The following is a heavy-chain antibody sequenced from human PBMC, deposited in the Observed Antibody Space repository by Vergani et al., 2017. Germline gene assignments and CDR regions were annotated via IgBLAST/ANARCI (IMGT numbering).Heavy chain of an antibody. CDR1: GGSVSSHSYY. V-gene: IGHV4-39*01. CDR3: ARQQGGYGAAFDI. Sequence: QLQLQESGPGLVKPSGTLSLICTVSGGSVSSHSYYWGWIRQPPGKGLEWIGTVYYSGSTYYNPSLKGRVFISVDTSKNQFSLKLSSVTAADTAVYYCARQQGGYGAAFDIWGQGTMVAVSS. CDR2: VYYSGST. J-gene: IGHJ3*02. D-gene: IGHD4-17*01.